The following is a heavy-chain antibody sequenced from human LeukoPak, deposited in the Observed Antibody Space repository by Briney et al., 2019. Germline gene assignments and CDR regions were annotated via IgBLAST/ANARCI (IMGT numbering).Heavy chain of an antibody. J-gene: IGHJ6*03. CDR3: ARGGPLRFLEWLNLNYYYYYYMDV. V-gene: IGHV1-46*01. Sequence: ASVKVSCKASGYTFTSYYMHWVRQAPGQGLEWMGIINPSGGSTSYAQKFQGRVTMTRDMSTSTVYMELGSLRSEDTAVYYCARGGPLRFLEWLNLNYYYYYYMDVWGKGTTVTVSS. D-gene: IGHD3-3*01. CDR2: INPSGGST. CDR1: GYTFTSYY.